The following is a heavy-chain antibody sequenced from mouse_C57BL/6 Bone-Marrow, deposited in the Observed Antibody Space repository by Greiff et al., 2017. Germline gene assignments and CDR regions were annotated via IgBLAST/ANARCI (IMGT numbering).Heavy chain of an antibody. Sequence: VQLKESGGGLVKPGGSLKLSCAASGFTFSSYAMSWVRQTPEKRLEWVATISDGGSYTYYPDNVKGGFTISRDNAKNNLYLQMSHLKSEDTAMYYCAREEITTVVANYSMDYWGQGTSVTVSS. CDR2: ISDGGSYT. D-gene: IGHD1-1*01. CDR3: AREEITTVVANYSMDY. V-gene: IGHV5-4*01. CDR1: GFTFSSYA. J-gene: IGHJ4*01.